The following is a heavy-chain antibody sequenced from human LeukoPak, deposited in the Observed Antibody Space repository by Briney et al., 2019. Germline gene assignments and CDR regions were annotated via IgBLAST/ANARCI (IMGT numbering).Heavy chain of an antibody. D-gene: IGHD2-2*01. CDR1: GGTFSSYA. V-gene: IGHV1-69*06. Sequence: ASVKVSCKASGGTFSSYAISWVRQAPGQGLEWMGGIIPIFGTANYAQKFQGRVTITADKSTSTAYMELSSLRSEDTAVYYCAREVGLANIVVVPAANNWFDPWGQGTLVTVSS. CDR2: IIPIFGTA. J-gene: IGHJ5*02. CDR3: AREVGLANIVVVPAANNWFDP.